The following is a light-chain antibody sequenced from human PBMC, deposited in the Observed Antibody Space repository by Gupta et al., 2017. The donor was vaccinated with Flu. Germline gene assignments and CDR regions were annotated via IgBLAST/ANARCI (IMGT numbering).Light chain of an antibody. CDR3: QQNNSYSRP. V-gene: IGKV1-5*03. Sequence: DIQMTQSPSTLSASVGDRVTITCRASQSISSWLAWYQQKPGKAPKLLIYTTSSLESGVTSRFSGSGSGTEFTLTISRLQPDDFATYYCQQNNSYSRPFGQGTKVEIK. CDR1: QSISSW. CDR2: TTS. J-gene: IGKJ1*01.